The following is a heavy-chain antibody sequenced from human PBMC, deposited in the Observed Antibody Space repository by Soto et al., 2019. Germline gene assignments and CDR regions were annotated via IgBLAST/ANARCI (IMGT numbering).Heavy chain of an antibody. CDR2: ISYSADKT. Sequence: GGALRLSCAASGSTFSNYVLNWVRQAPGKGLEWVSTISYSADKTFYADSVKGRFTISRDNSRDTLFLQMNSLRADDAAVYYCARRARTATTNWGAFDIWGQGTMVTVSS. CDR3: ARRARTATTNWGAFDI. J-gene: IGHJ3*02. V-gene: IGHV3-23*01. CDR1: GSTFSNYV. D-gene: IGHD1-7*01.